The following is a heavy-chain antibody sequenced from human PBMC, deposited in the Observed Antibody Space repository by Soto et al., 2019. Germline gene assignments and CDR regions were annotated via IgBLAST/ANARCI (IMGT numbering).Heavy chain of an antibody. Sequence: SETLSLTCAVYGGSFSGYYWSWIRQPPGKGLEWIGEINHSGSTNYNPSLKSRVTISVDTSKNQFSLKLSSVTAADTAVYYCARVTCSSTSCYLGYWGQGTTVTVSS. CDR1: GGSFSGYY. CDR3: ARVTCSSTSCYLGY. CDR2: INHSGST. V-gene: IGHV4-34*01. D-gene: IGHD2-2*01. J-gene: IGHJ6*02.